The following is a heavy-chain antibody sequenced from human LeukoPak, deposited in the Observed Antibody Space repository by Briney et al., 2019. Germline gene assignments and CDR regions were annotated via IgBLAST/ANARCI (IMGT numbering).Heavy chain of an antibody. D-gene: IGHD2-8*01. CDR1: GGTFISYA. CDR2: IIPIFGTA. J-gene: IGHJ3*02. CDR3: ARERCRSNVCAFDI. V-gene: IGHV1-69*13. Sequence: SVKVSCKASGGTFISYAICWVRQAPGQGLEWMGGIIPIFGTANYAQKFQGRVTITADESTSTAYMELSSPRSEDTAVYYCARERCRSNVCAFDIWGQGTMVTVSS.